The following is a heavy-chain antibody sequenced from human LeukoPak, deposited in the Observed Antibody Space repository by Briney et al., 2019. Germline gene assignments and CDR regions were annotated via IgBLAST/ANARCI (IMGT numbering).Heavy chain of an antibody. CDR2: IYYSGST. CDR3: ARGFGQHDY. V-gene: IGHV4-59*01. J-gene: IGHJ4*02. CDR1: GGSISSYY. Sequence: SETLSLTCTVSGGSISSYYWSWIRQPPGKGLEWIGYIYYSGSTNYNPSLKSRVTISVDTSKNQFSLKLSSVTAADTAVYYRARGFGQHDYWGQGTLVTVSS. D-gene: IGHD3-10*01.